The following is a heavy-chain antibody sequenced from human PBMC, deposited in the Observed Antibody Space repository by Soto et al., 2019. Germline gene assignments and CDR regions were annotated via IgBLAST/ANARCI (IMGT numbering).Heavy chain of an antibody. CDR2: IIPIFGTA. Sequence: SVKVSCKASGGTFSSYAISWVRQAPGQGLEWMGGIIPIFGTANYAQKFQGRVTITADESTSTAYMELSSLRSEDTAVYYCARDLEGGRTLYYYDSSGPAGYAFDIWGQGPMVTVSS. J-gene: IGHJ3*02. V-gene: IGHV1-69*13. D-gene: IGHD3-22*01. CDR3: ARDLEGGRTLYYYDSSGPAGYAFDI. CDR1: GGTFSSYA.